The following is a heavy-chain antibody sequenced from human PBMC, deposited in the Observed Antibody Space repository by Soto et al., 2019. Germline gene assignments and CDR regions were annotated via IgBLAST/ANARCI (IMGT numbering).Heavy chain of an antibody. V-gene: IGHV4-4*07. CDR2: IYSSGST. J-gene: IGHJ5*02. CDR3: ARSSHKESWFDP. CDR1: GGSVSNFY. Sequence: SDTLSLTCTVSGGSVSNFYLNWIRQPSGKGLEWIGRIYSSGSTNYNPSLRSRVTMSVDTSKNQFSLKLNSVTAADTAVYYCARSSHKESWFDPWGQGTLVTVSS. D-gene: IGHD6-13*01.